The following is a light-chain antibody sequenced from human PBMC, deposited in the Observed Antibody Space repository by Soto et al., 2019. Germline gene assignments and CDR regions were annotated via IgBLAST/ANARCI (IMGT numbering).Light chain of an antibody. V-gene: IGLV1-51*01. CDR1: SSHIGGNS. CDR2: DDN. CDR3: GSWDSSLSAYV. J-gene: IGLJ1*01. Sequence: QSVLTQPPSVSAAPGQKVTISCSGSSSHIGGNSVSWYQQLPGTAPKLLIYDDNKRPSGIPDRFSVSKSGTSATLGITGLQTGDEADYYCGSWDSSLSAYVFGTGTKVTVL.